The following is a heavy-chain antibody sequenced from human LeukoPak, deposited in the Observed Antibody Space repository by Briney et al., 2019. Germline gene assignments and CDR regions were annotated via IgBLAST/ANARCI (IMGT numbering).Heavy chain of an antibody. CDR1: GDSFSSHY. Sequence: SETLSLTCVVSGDSFSSHYWTWIRQSPGKGLEWIGYISYIGSTNYNPSLKSRVTISIDTSKNQFSLKLRSLTAADTAVYYCARDLVTVTKGFDIWGQGTMVSVSS. V-gene: IGHV4-59*11. J-gene: IGHJ3*02. D-gene: IGHD4-17*01. CDR3: ARDLVTVTKGFDI. CDR2: ISYIGST.